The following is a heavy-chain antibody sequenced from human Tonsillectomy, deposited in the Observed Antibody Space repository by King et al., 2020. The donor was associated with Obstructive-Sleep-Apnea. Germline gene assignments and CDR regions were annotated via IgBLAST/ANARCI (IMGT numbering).Heavy chain of an antibody. CDR1: GVSISSYY. V-gene: IGHV4-59*12. J-gene: IGHJ4*02. CDR2: LHYSVGI. D-gene: IGHD3-22*01. CDR3: ARDGSGYYQAFDY. Sequence: QLQESGPGLVKPSETLSLTCTVSGVSISSYYWSWIRHPPGKGLKWLGFLHYSVGISYNPSLKSRVTISVDTSKNQLSRKLSSVTAADTAVYYCARDGSGYYQAFDYWGQGTLVTVSS.